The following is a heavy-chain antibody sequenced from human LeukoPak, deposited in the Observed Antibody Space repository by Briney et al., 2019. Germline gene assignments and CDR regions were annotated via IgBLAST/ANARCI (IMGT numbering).Heavy chain of an antibody. J-gene: IGHJ6*04. V-gene: IGHV3-48*04. CDR1: GFTFSSYS. Sequence: PGGSLRLSCAASGFTFSSYSMNWVRPAPGKGLEWASYISSSSSTIYYADSVKGRFTISRDNAKNSLYLQMNSLRAEDTAVYYCAELGITMIGGVWGKGTTVTISS. D-gene: IGHD3-10*02. CDR3: AELGITMIGGV. CDR2: ISSSSSTI.